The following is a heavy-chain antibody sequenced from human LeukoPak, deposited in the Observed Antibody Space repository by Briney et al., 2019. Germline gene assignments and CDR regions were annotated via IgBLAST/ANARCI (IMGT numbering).Heavy chain of an antibody. V-gene: IGHV1-46*01. CDR3: ASPIYSYGYYYYYGMDV. CDR1: GYTFTSYY. Sequence: ASVKVSCKASGYTFTSYYMHWVRQAPGQGLEWMGIINPSGGSTSYAQKFQGRVTMTRDTSTSTVYMELSSLRSEDTAVYYCASPIYSYGYYYYYGMDVWGQGNPGHRLL. D-gene: IGHD5-18*01. J-gene: IGHJ6*02. CDR2: INPSGGST.